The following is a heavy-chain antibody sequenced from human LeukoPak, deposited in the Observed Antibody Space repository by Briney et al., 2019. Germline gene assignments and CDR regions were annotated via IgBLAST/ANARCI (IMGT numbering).Heavy chain of an antibody. V-gene: IGHV3-23*01. CDR2: ISGSGGST. J-gene: IGHJ4*02. D-gene: IGHD2-2*01. Sequence: PGGSLRLSCAASGFTFSSYAMSWVRQAPGKGLEWVSAISGSGGSTCYADSVKGRFTISRDNSKNTLYLQMNSLRAEDTAVYYCAKAADIVVVPAADYYFDYWGQGTLVTVSS. CDR3: AKAADIVVVPAADYYFDY. CDR1: GFTFSSYA.